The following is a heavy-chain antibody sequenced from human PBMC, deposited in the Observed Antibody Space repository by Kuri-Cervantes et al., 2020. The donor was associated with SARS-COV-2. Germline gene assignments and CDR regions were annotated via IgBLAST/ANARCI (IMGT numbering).Heavy chain of an antibody. CDR3: ARDLSQYGDPGFDF. CDR1: GFTFNSYE. D-gene: IGHD4-17*01. V-gene: IGHV3-48*03. CDR2: IGNTDSTT. J-gene: IGHJ4*02. Sequence: GESLKISCAASGFTFNSYEMNWVRQAPGKGLEWLSYIGNTDSTTYYADSVKVRFTISRDNAKNLLYLQMNSLRAEDTALYYCARDLSQYGDPGFDFWGQGTLVTVSS.